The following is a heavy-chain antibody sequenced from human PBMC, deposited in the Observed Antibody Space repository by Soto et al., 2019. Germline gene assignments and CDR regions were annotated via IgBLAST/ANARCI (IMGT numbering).Heavy chain of an antibody. J-gene: IGHJ1*01. CDR2: VDYSWTT. Sequence: QLQLQESGPGLVKPSETLSLTCSVSGDSISSNTYFWGWIRQPPGKGLEWIGSVDYSWTTYYNTSLTTRATISVDTSDNDFSLKPSSVTAADTAVYYCARHGANSGSYSEYFQHWGQGTMVTVSS. D-gene: IGHD1-26*01. V-gene: IGHV4-39*01. CDR3: ARHGANSGSYSEYFQH. CDR1: GDSISSNTYF.